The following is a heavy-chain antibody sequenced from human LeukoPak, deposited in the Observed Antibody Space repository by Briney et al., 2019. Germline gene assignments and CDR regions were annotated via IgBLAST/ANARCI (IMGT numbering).Heavy chain of an antibody. Sequence: GGSLRLSCAASGFSLSNYWMHWVRQVPGKGLVWVSRIDSGGSSTTYADSVKGRFTISKDNAKNTLYLQMNSLRAEDTAVYYCARSSNRVDYWGQGTLVTVSS. D-gene: IGHD6-13*01. CDR3: ARSSNRVDY. CDR1: GFSLSNYW. J-gene: IGHJ4*02. V-gene: IGHV3-74*01. CDR2: IDSGGSST.